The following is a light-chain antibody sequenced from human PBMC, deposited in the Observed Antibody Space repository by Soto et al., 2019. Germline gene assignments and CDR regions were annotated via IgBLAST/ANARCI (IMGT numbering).Light chain of an antibody. CDR1: QSILYSSNNKNY. J-gene: IGKJ4*01. Sequence: DIVMTQSPDSLAVSLGERATINCKSSQSILYSSNNKNYLAWYQQKPGQPPKLLIYLTSTRESGVPVRFSGSGSGTDFTLTISSLQAEDVAVYYCQQYYTTPLTFGGGTKVEI. V-gene: IGKV4-1*01. CDR3: QQYYTTPLT. CDR2: LTS.